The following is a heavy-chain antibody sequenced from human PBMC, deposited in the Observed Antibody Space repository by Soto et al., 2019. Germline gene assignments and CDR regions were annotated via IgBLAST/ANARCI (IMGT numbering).Heavy chain of an antibody. CDR1: GGSISSGGYY. J-gene: IGHJ4*02. CDR2: IYYSGST. CDR3: ARGLSVVVPAAMSY. Sequence: QVQLQESGPGLVKPSQTLSLTCTVSGGSISSGGYYWSWSRQHPGKGLEWIGYIYYSGSTYYNPSLKSRVTISVDTSKNQLSLKLSSVTAADTAVYYCARGLSVVVPAAMSYWGQGTLVTVSS. D-gene: IGHD2-2*01. V-gene: IGHV4-31*03.